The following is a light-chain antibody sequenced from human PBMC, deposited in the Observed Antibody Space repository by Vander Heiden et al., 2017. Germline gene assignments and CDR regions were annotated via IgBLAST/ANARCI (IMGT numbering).Light chain of an antibody. V-gene: IGLV3-21*02. CDR1: TIKSKR. Sequence: SYLLTQPPSVSVAPGQTATVTCGGTTIKSKRVHWYQQRPGQAPLLVLYDDTERPSGIPERFSGSTSGNTATLAIRRVEAGDEADYYCQVWDSATDSQVFGSGTFVTVL. CDR3: QVWDSATDSQV. CDR2: DDT. J-gene: IGLJ1*01.